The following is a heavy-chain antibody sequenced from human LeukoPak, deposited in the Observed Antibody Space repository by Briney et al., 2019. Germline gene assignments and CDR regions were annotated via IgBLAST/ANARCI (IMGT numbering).Heavy chain of an antibody. J-gene: IGHJ4*02. CDR1: GFTFSSYS. V-gene: IGHV3-21*01. Sequence: PGGSLRLSCAASGFTFSSYSMNWVRQAPGKGLEWVSSISSSSSYIYYADSVKGRFTISRDNAKNSLYLQMNSLRAEDTAVYYCAAHAYCSSTSCYDYDILTGYYRDYWGRGTLVTVSS. CDR3: AAHAYCSSTSCYDYDILTGYYRDY. D-gene: IGHD3-9*01. CDR2: ISSSSSYI.